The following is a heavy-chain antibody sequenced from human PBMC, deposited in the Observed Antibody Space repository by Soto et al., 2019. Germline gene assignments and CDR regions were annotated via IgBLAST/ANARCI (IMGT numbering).Heavy chain of an antibody. D-gene: IGHD6-19*01. Sequence: QITLKESGPTLVKPTQTLTLTCSFTGFSLSTSGVGVGWIRQPPGKALEWLALIYWDDDKRYRPSLKSRLTXTXDXXKTPVVLTTPNMDPVDTATYYCAHSLYSSGWYFDYWGQGNLVTVSS. CDR3: AHSLYSSGWYFDY. V-gene: IGHV2-5*02. J-gene: IGHJ4*02. CDR1: GFSLSTSGVG. CDR2: IYWDDDK.